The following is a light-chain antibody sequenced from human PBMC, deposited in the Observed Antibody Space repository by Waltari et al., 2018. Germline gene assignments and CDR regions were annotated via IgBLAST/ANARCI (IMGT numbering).Light chain of an antibody. CDR1: HSVREY. Sequence: EIVLTQSPATLSLSPGERATLSCRASHSVREYLAWYQQRPGQVPRLLIYDASNRATGVPARFSGTGYETDFTLTINNLEPEDFAVYYCQQRISWPLTFGGGSKVEIK. J-gene: IGKJ4*01. V-gene: IGKV3-11*01. CDR3: QQRISWPLT. CDR2: DAS.